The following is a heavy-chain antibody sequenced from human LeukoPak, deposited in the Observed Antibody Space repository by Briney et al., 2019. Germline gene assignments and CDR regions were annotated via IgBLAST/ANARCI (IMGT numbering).Heavy chain of an antibody. J-gene: IGHJ4*02. CDR3: ARADGYNYPGYDY. Sequence: GASVKVSCKASGYTFTGYYMHWVRQAPGQGLEWMGWINPNSGGTNYAQKFQGRVTMTRDTSISTAYMELSRLRSDDTAVYYCARADGYNYPGYDYWGQGTLVTVSS. CDR1: GYTFTGYY. CDR2: INPNSGGT. V-gene: IGHV1-2*02. D-gene: IGHD5-24*01.